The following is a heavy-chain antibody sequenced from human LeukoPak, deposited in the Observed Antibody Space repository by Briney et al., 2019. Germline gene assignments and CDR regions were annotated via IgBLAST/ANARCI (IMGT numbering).Heavy chain of an antibody. D-gene: IGHD2-2*01. CDR2: MNPNSGNT. CDR1: GYTFTSYD. CDR3: ATISDIVVVPAAMSGFDP. J-gene: IGHJ5*02. V-gene: IGHV1-8*01. Sequence: ASVKVSCKASGYTFTSYDINWVRQATGQGLEWMGWMNPNSGNTGYAQKFQGRVTMTRNTSISTAYMELSSLRSEDTAVYYCATISDIVVVPAAMSGFDPWGQGTLVTVSS.